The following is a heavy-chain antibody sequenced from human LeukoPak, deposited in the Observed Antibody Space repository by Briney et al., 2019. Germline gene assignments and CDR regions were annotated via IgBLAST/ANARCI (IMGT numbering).Heavy chain of an antibody. CDR2: FYYSGSI. CDR3: ARHGGMVRGFSDAFDI. CDR1: GGSISSTSYY. Sequence: SETLSLTCIVSGGSISSTSYYWGWIRQSPGKGLEWIGSFYYSGSIFDNRSLRSRVTISIDTSKNQFSLKLSSVTAADTAVYYCARHGGMVRGFSDAFDIWGQGTMVTVSS. J-gene: IGHJ3*02. V-gene: IGHV4-39*07. D-gene: IGHD3-10*01.